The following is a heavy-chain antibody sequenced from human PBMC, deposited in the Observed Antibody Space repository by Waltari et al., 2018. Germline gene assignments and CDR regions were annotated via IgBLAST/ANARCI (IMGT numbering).Heavy chain of an antibody. CDR1: GGTFSSYA. D-gene: IGHD6-19*01. V-gene: IGHV1-69*08. Sequence: QVQLVQSGAEVKKPGSSVKVSCKASGGTFSSYAISWVRQAPGQGLEWMGRIIPSFGTANNAQKFQGRVTITADKSTSTAYMELSSLRSEDTAVYYCAVTSGWLSRAEYFQHWGQGTLVTVSS. CDR3: AVTSGWLSRAEYFQH. J-gene: IGHJ1*01. CDR2: IIPSFGTA.